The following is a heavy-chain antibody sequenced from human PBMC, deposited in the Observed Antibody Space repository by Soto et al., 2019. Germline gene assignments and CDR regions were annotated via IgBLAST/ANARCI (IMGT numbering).Heavy chain of an antibody. D-gene: IGHD3-10*01. V-gene: IGHV3-23*01. Sequence: EVQLLESGGGLVQPGGSLRLSCAASGFTFSSYAMSWVRQAPGKGLEWVSAISGSGGNSYYAASVKGRFTLSRDNSKNTLYLQMNSLRAEDTALYYCARDHRTYGSGSPNDYWGQGTLVTVSS. CDR2: ISGSGGNS. CDR3: ARDHRTYGSGSPNDY. CDR1: GFTFSSYA. J-gene: IGHJ4*02.